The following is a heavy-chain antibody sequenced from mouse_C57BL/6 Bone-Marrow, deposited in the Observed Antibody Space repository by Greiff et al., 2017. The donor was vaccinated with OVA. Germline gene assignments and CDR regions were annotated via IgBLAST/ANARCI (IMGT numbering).Heavy chain of an antibody. D-gene: IGHD1-1*01. Sequence: QVQLQQPGAELVKPGASVKMSCKASGYTFTSYWITWVKQRPGQGLEWIGDIYPGSGSTTYNEKFKSKATLTVDTSSSTAYMQLSSLTSEDSAVYYCARADYYYGSNFDYWGQGTTLTVSA. CDR2: IYPGSGST. J-gene: IGHJ2*01. CDR3: ARADYYYGSNFDY. V-gene: IGHV1-55*01. CDR1: GYTFTSYW.